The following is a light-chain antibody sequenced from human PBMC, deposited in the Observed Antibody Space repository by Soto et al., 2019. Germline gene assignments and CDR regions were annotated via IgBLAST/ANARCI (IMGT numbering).Light chain of an antibody. CDR3: SSYAGSNNFVV. Sequence: QSALTQPPSASGSPGQSVTISCTGTSSDVGGYNYVSWYQQHPGKAPKLMIYEVSKRHSGVPDRFSGSKSGNTASLAVSVLHAEDEAEYYCSSYAGSNNFVVFGGGTKLTVL. V-gene: IGLV2-8*01. CDR2: EVS. CDR1: SSDVGGYNY. J-gene: IGLJ2*01.